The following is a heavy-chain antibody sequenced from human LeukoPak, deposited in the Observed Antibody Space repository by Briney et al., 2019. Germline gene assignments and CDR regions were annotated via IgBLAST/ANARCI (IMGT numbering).Heavy chain of an antibody. CDR3: AKSPRHSGRNHYFDY. J-gene: IGHJ4*02. Sequence: PGGSLRLSCAASGFTFSSYAMSWVRQAPGKGLEWVSAISGSGGSTYYADSVKGRFTISRDNSKNTLYLQMNSLRAEDTAVYYCAKSPRHSGRNHYFDYWGQGTLVTVSS. D-gene: IGHD1-26*01. V-gene: IGHV3-23*01. CDR1: GFTFSSYA. CDR2: ISGSGGST.